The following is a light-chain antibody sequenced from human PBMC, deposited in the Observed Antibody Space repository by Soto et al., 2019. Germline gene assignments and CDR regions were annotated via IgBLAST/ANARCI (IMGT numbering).Light chain of an antibody. CDR1: QSVYNNF. J-gene: IGKJ4*01. CDR3: QQYGNLPLT. V-gene: IGKV3-20*01. Sequence: EIVLTQSPGTLSLSPGEGVTLSCRASQSVYNNFLAWYQQKPGQAPRLLIYGASSRATGIPDRFSGSASGTDFTLTISRLEPEDFAVFYCQQYGNLPLTFGGGSKVEIK. CDR2: GAS.